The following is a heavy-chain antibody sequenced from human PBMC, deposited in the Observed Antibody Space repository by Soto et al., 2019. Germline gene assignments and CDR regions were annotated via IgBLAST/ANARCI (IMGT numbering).Heavy chain of an antibody. J-gene: IGHJ3*02. V-gene: IGHV3-66*01. D-gene: IGHD2-15*01. Sequence: EVQLVESGGGLVQPGGSLRLSCAASGFTVSSNYMNWVRQAPGKGLEWVSVLYSGGSTHYADSVKGRFTISRDNSKNTLSLQTNSLRAEDTAVYYCARDKRTDCSGGTCYGDAFDSWGQGTRVTVSS. CDR3: ARDKRTDCSGGTCYGDAFDS. CDR2: LYSGGST. CDR1: GFTVSSNY.